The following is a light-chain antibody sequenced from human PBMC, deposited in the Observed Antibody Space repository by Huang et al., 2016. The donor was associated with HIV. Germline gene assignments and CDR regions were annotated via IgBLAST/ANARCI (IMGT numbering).Light chain of an antibody. Sequence: DIQMTQSPSSLSASVGDRVTIACRASQSSGTYLNWYQQKPGKAPRLLIHVASSLQSGVPSRFSCSGSGTDFTLTISSLQPEDFATYYCQQSYSALGLTFGGGTKVEIK. CDR2: VAS. V-gene: IGKV1-39*01. CDR3: QQSYSALGLT. CDR1: QSSGTY. J-gene: IGKJ4*01.